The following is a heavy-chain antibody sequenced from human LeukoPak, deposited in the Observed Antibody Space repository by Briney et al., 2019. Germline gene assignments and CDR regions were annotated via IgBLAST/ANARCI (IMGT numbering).Heavy chain of an antibody. V-gene: IGHV3-33*08. CDR3: ARAGYGSGSYYEYFDY. J-gene: IGHJ4*02. D-gene: IGHD3-10*01. Sequence: GGSLRLSCAASGFTFSSYGMHWVRQAPGKGLEWVAVIWYDGSNKYYADSVKGRLTISRDNSKNTLYLQMNSLRAEDTAVYYCARAGYGSGSYYEYFDYWGQGTLVTVSS. CDR2: IWYDGSNK. CDR1: GFTFSSYG.